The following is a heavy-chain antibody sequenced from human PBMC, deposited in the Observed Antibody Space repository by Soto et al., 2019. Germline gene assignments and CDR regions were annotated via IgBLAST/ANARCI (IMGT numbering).Heavy chain of an antibody. CDR2: IKQDGSEK. CDR3: ARGSKDSYPGSRIFGF. V-gene: IGHV3-7*03. J-gene: IGHJ4*02. CDR1: GFTFTTYW. D-gene: IGHD3-10*01. Sequence: GGSLRLSCATSGFTFTTYWMSWVRQAPGKGLEWVANIKQDGSEKYYVDSVKGRFTISRNNAENSVYLQMNSLRAEDTAMYYCARGSKDSYPGSRIFGFWGRGTLVTVSS.